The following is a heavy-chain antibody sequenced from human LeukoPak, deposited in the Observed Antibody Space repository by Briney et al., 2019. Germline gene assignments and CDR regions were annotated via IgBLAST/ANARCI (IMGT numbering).Heavy chain of an antibody. Sequence: SQTLSLTCAISGDSVSSNSAAWNWIRQSPSRGLEWLGRTYYRSKWYNDYAVSVKSRITINPDTSKNQFSLQLNSVTPEDTAVYYCARDDGLRLGELSHFRLDYWGQGTLVTVSS. V-gene: IGHV6-1*01. D-gene: IGHD3-16*02. J-gene: IGHJ4*02. CDR2: TYYRSKWYN. CDR3: ARDDGLRLGELSHFRLDY. CDR1: GDSVSSNSAA.